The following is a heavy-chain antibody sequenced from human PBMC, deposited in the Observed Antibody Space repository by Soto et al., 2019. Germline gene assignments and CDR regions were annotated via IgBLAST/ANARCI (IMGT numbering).Heavy chain of an antibody. CDR1: GYTFTGYA. V-gene: IGHV1-3*01. CDR2: INAGNGNT. Sequence: ASVKVSCKASGYTFTGYAMPLVRQAPGQRLEWMGWINAGNGNTKYSQKFQGRVTITRDTSASTAYMELSSLRSEDTAVYYCARAVAVAADFDYWGQGTLVTVSS. J-gene: IGHJ4*02. D-gene: IGHD6-19*01. CDR3: ARAVAVAADFDY.